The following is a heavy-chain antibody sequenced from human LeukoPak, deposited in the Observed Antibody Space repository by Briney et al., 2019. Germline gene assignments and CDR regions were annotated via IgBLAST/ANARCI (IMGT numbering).Heavy chain of an antibody. J-gene: IGHJ4*02. CDR2: IYPSDSDT. V-gene: IGHV5-51*01. D-gene: IGHD7-27*01. Sequence: GESLKITSKGSGYSFTSYWIGWVRQMPGKGLEWMGIIYPSDSDTTYSPSFQGQVTISADKSISTAYLQWSSLKASDTAIYYCARRELGNLYYFDYWGQGTLVTVSS. CDR3: ARRELGNLYYFDY. CDR1: GYSFTSYW.